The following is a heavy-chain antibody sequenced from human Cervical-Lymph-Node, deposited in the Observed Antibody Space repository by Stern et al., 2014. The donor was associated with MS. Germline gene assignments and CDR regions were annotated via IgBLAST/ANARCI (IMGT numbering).Heavy chain of an antibody. V-gene: IGHV2-5*01. J-gene: IGHJ5*02. Sequence: QVTLRESGPTLVKPTQTLTLTCTFSGFSLSTSGVGVGWVRQPPGKALEWLAFIYWNDDKRYSPSLKSRLTITKDTSKNQVVLTMTNMDPVDTATYYCAHRRSVAGTNNWFDPWGQGTLVTVSS. CDR3: AHRRSVAGTNNWFDP. CDR2: IYWNDDK. CDR1: GFSLSTSGVG. D-gene: IGHD6-19*01.